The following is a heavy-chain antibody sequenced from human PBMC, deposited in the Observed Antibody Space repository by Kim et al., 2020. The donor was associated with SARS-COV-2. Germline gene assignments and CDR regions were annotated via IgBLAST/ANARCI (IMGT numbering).Heavy chain of an antibody. Sequence: GGSLRLSCAASGFTFSSYGIHWVRQAPGKGLEWVAVISYDGSNKYYADSVKGRFTISRDNSKNTLYLQMNSLKAEDTAVYYCAKSLTYCGGDCYSGGSHFDYWGQGTLVTVSS. CDR3: AKSLTYCGGDCYSGGSHFDY. D-gene: IGHD2-21*02. CDR1: GFTFSSYG. CDR2: ISYDGSNK. V-gene: IGHV3-30*18. J-gene: IGHJ4*02.